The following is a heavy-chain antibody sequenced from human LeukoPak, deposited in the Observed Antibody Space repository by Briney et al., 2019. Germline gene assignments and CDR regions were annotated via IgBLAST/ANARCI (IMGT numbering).Heavy chain of an antibody. V-gene: IGHV3-23*01. CDR2: ISGSGGSR. J-gene: IGHJ4*02. D-gene: IGHD2-2*01. Sequence: PGGSLRLSCEASGFSFSTYAMNWVRQAPGKGLEWVSAISGSGGSRYYADSVKGRFTISRDNSMNTLYLQMTSLRAEDTAVYFCAIPRPSHVTGYFDYWGQGTLVTVSS. CDR3: AIPRPSHVTGYFDY. CDR1: GFSFSTYA.